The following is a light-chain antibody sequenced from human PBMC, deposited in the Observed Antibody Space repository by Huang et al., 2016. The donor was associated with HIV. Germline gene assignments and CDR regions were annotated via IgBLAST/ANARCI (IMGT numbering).Light chain of an antibody. V-gene: IGKV3-15*01. CDR1: QRVSIN. Sequence: EVVMTQSPATLSVSPGERATLSCRASQRVSINVAWYQQKPGLAPRLLIYGASTRATGIPARFSGSGSGTEFTLTISGLQSEDYAVYFCQQYDDWPPYTFGQGTKLEIK. CDR3: QQYDDWPPYT. J-gene: IGKJ2*01. CDR2: GAS.